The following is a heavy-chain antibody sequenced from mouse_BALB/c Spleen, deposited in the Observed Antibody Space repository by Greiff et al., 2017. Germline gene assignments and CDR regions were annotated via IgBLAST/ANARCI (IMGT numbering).Heavy chain of an antibody. CDR2: ISDGGSYT. D-gene: IGHD2-4*01. Sequence: EVHLVESGGGLVKPGGSLKLSCAASGFTFSDYYMYWVRQTPEKRLEWVATISDGGSYTYYPDSVKGRFTISRDNAKNNLYLQMSSLKSEDTAMYYCARSDYDGGFAYWGQGTLVTVSA. J-gene: IGHJ3*01. V-gene: IGHV5-4*02. CDR1: GFTFSDYY. CDR3: ARSDYDGGFAY.